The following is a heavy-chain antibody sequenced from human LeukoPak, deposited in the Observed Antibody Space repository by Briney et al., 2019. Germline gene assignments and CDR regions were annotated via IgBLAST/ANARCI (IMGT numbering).Heavy chain of an antibody. J-gene: IGHJ4*02. V-gene: IGHV1-69*13. CDR3: ARDGYDSSGYFGYYLDY. Sequence: SVKVSCKASGGTFSSYAISWVRQAPGQGLEWIGGIIPIFGTANYAQKFQGRVTITADESTSTAYMELSSLRSEDTAVYYCARDGYDSSGYFGYYLDYWGQGTLVTVSS. D-gene: IGHD3-22*01. CDR1: GGTFSSYA. CDR2: IIPIFGTA.